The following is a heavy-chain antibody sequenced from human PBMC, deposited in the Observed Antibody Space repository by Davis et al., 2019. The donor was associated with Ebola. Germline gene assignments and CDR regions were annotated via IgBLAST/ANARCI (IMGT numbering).Heavy chain of an antibody. CDR3: ARFFGLVTTFYGMDV. Sequence: GESLIPSCASSGFTFSSYAMSWVRQAPGKGLEWVSAISGSGGSTYYADSVKGRFTISRDNAKNSLYLQMNSLRAEDTAVYYCARFFGLVTTFYGMDVWGQGTTVTVSS. D-gene: IGHD3-3*01. CDR1: GFTFSSYA. CDR2: ISGSGGST. V-gene: IGHV3-23*01. J-gene: IGHJ6*02.